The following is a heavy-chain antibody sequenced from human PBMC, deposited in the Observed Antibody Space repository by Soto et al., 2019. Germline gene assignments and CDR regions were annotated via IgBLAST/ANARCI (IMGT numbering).Heavy chain of an antibody. CDR1: GFTINRNN. CDR3: ASCELFPRVGVDYYALDV. J-gene: IGHJ6*02. CDR2: MSFVGNHQ. D-gene: IGHD1-7*01. Sequence: QVHLVESGGGVVQPGGSLRLSCAASGFTINRNNMYWASQAPGKGQEWGAVMSFVGNHQPYPDPVKGGFTISRDNSKNTLSLEMKSLRRDDTDVYYCASCELFPRVGVDYYALDVWCQGTTVIVSS. V-gene: IGHV3-30*03.